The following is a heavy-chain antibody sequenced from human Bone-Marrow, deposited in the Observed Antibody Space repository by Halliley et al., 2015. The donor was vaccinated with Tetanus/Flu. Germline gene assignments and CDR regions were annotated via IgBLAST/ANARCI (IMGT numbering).Heavy chain of an antibody. CDR2: IFHSGSA. V-gene: IGHV4-31*03. CDR1: GGSITSDSFY. CDR3: ARAVPGVWQDFNRFAP. J-gene: IGHJ5*02. Sequence: TLSLTCTVSGGSITSDSFYWSWIRQDPRKGLEWIGYIFHSGSAYSNPSPRSRLTISGDTSKNQFSLRLTSVTAADTAIYYCARAVPGVWQDFNRFAPWGQGMLVSASS. D-gene: IGHD2-21*01.